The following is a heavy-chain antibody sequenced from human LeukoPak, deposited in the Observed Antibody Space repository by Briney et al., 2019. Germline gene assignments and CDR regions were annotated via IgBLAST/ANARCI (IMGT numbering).Heavy chain of an antibody. Sequence: GGSLRLSCATSGFTFTSYWMHWVRQAPGKGLVWVSRINSDGSGIDYADSVKDRFTISRDNAKNTLFLQMTSLRAEDTAVYYCAREDDDGDYFTWGQGTLVTVSS. CDR1: GFTFTSYW. V-gene: IGHV3-74*01. CDR2: INSDGSGI. J-gene: IGHJ5*02. D-gene: IGHD4-17*01. CDR3: AREDDDGDYFT.